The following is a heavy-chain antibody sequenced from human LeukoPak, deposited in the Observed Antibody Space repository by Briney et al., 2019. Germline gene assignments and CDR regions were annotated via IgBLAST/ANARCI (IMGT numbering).Heavy chain of an antibody. CDR1: GGSISSSSYY. J-gene: IGHJ5*02. CDR2: LYFSGST. V-gene: IGHV4-39*07. Sequence: SETLSLTCTVSGGSISSSSYYWGWIRQPPGKGLEWIGSLYFSGSTYYNPSLKSRVTISVDTSKNQFSLKLSSVTAADTAVYYCARAQYYDILTGHKDTNWFDPWGQGTLVTVFS. CDR3: ARAQYYDILTGHKDTNWFDP. D-gene: IGHD3-9*01.